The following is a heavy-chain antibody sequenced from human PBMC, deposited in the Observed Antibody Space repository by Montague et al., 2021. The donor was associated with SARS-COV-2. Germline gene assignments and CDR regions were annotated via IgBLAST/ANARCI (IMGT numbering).Heavy chain of an antibody. V-gene: IGHV3-21*01. CDR2: ISSSSSYI. J-gene: IGHJ4*02. CDR3: ARDAHYDILIGYFGY. Sequence: SLRLSCAASGFTFSSYSMNWVRQAPGEGLEWVSSISSSSSYIYYADSVKGRFTISRDNAKNSLYLQMNSLRAEDTAVYYCARDAHYDILIGYFGYWGQGTLVTVSS. D-gene: IGHD3-9*01. CDR1: GFTFSSYS.